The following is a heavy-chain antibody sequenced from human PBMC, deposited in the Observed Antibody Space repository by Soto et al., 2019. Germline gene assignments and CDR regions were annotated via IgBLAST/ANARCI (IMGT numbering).Heavy chain of an antibody. CDR2: IYYSGST. Sequence: SETLSLTCTVSGGSISSGDYCWSWIRQPPGKGLEWIGYIYYSGSTYYNPSLKSRVTISVDTSKNQFSLKLSSVTAADTAVYYCARDGYNRKYYFDYWGQGTLVTVSS. CDR1: GGSISSGDYC. D-gene: IGHD5-12*01. CDR3: ARDGYNRKYYFDY. J-gene: IGHJ4*02. V-gene: IGHV4-30-4*01.